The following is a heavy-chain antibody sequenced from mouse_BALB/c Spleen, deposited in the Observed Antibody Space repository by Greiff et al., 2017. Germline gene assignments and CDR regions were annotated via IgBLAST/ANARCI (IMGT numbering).Heavy chain of an antibody. CDR2: IYPGNSDT. D-gene: IGHD1-3*01. CDR1: GYTFTSYW. CDR3: TRNPKGVYYFDY. V-gene: IGHV1-5*01. J-gene: IGHJ2*01. Sequence: EVQLQQSGTVLARPGASVKMSCKASGYTFTSYWMHWVKQRPGQGLEWIGAIYPGNSDTSYNQKFKGKAKLTAVTSTSTAYMELSSLTNEDSAVYYCTRNPKGVYYFDYWGQGTTLTVSS.